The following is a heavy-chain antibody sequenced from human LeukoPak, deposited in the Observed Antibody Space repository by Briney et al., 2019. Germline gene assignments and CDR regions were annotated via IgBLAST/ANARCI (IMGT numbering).Heavy chain of an antibody. D-gene: IGHD3-22*01. CDR2: INPNSGGT. CDR1: AYTFTCYY. CDR3: ARDPAFVYYYDSSGYVGYFDY. Sequence: VQVSCNASAYTFTCYYMHWVRQAPRQGLEWMGWINPNSGGTNYAQKFQGRVTMTRDTSISTAYMELNRLRSDDTAVYYCARDPAFVYYYDSSGYVGYFDYWGQGTLVTVSS. J-gene: IGHJ4*02. V-gene: IGHV1-2*02.